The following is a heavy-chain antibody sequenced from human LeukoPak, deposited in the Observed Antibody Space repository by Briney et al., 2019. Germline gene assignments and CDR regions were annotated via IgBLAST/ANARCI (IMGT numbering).Heavy chain of an antibody. CDR3: ARENGDYAYFDY. D-gene: IGHD4-17*01. CDR2: IIPIFGKA. V-gene: IGHV1-69*13. Sequence: GASVKVSCKASGGTFISYAISWVRQAPGQGLEWMGGIIPIFGKANYAQKFQGRVTITADESTSTAYMELSSLGSEDTAVYYCARENGDYAYFDYWGQGTLVTVSS. J-gene: IGHJ4*02. CDR1: GGTFISYA.